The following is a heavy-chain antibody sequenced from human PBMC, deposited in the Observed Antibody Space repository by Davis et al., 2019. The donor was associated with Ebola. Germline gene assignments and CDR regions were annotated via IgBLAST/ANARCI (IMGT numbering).Heavy chain of an antibody. D-gene: IGHD4-11*01. J-gene: IGHJ6*02. V-gene: IGHV3-33*08. Sequence: GESLKISCAASGFTFSGYYMHWVRQAPGKGLEWVAIIRYDGNNKNYADSLKGRFTISRDNAKNSLYLQMNSLRAEDTAVYYCAREDSNYYYYYGIDVWGQGTTVTVSS. CDR1: GFTFSGYY. CDR2: IRYDGNNK. CDR3: AREDSNYYYYYGIDV.